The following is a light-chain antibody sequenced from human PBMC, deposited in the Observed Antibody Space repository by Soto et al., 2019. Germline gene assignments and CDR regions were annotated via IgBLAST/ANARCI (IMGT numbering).Light chain of an antibody. CDR1: SSDVGGYHY. V-gene: IGLV2-14*01. J-gene: IGLJ1*01. Sequence: QSALTQPASVSGSPGQSITLSCTGTSSDVGGYHYVSWYQQHPGKAPKLMIYDVSNRPSGVSNRFSGSKSGNTASLPISGLQAEDEADYYCSSYTSSSTLVFGTGTKVTVL. CDR2: DVS. CDR3: SSYTSSSTLV.